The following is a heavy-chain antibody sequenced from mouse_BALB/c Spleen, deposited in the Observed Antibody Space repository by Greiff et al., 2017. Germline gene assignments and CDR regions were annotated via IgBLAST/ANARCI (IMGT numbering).Heavy chain of an antibody. CDR3: ARRWDYFDY. J-gene: IGHJ2*01. D-gene: IGHD4-1*01. Sequence: VQLQQPGAELVKPGASVKLSCKASGYTFTSYWMHWVKQRPGQGLEWIGEINPSNGRTNYNEKFKSKATLTVDKSSSTAYMQLSSLTSEDSAVYYCARRWDYFDYWGQGTTLTVSS. V-gene: IGHV1S81*02. CDR2: INPSNGRT. CDR1: GYTFTSYW.